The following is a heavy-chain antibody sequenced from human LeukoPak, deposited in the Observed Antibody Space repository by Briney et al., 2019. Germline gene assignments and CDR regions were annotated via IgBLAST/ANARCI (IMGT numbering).Heavy chain of an antibody. D-gene: IGHD3-3*01. Sequence: PSETLSLTCVAYGGSFSGYYWGWIRQPPGKGLEWIGEINHSGSTNYNPSLKSRVTISGDTSKNQFSLKLSSVTAADTAVYYCARVTIFGVVNCYYMDVWGKGTTVTVSS. CDR2: INHSGST. V-gene: IGHV4-34*01. J-gene: IGHJ6*03. CDR1: GGSFSGYY. CDR3: ARVTIFGVVNCYYMDV.